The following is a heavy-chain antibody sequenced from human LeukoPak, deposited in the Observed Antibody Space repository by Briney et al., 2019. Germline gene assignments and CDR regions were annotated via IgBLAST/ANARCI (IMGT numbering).Heavy chain of an antibody. CDR3: ARGHSGYDPGSYYYYGMDA. CDR2: IYHSGST. Sequence: MASETLSLTCAVSGGSISSGGYSWSWIRQPPGKGLEWIGEIYHSGSTNYNPSLKSRVTISVDKSKNQFSLKLSSVTAADTAVYYCARGHSGYDPGSYYYYGMDAWGQGTTVTVSS. CDR1: GGSISSGGYS. J-gene: IGHJ6*02. D-gene: IGHD5-12*01. V-gene: IGHV4-30-2*01.